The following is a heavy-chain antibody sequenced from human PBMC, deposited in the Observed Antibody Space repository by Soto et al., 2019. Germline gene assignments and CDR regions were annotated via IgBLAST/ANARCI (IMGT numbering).Heavy chain of an antibody. J-gene: IGHJ4*02. D-gene: IGHD3-10*01. Sequence: QVQLQESGPGLMKPSETLSLTCTVSGGSISGSSYYWTWIRQPPGKGLEWIGYTYFTGTTDYNPSLKSRVTISADPSKNQFSLTLTSVTAADTAVYYCAREGRRISMIRGFVSWGQGILVTVSS. V-gene: IGHV4-61*01. CDR2: TYFTGTT. CDR1: GGSISGSSYY. CDR3: AREGRRISMIRGFVS.